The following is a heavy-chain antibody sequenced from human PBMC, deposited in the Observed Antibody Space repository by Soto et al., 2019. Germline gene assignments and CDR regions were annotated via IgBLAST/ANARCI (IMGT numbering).Heavy chain of an antibody. CDR2: IDSDGSST. CDR3: ARGRPYGMGV. V-gene: IGHV3-74*01. Sequence: GGSLRLSCAASGFTFGSYWMNWVRQAPGKGLVWVSRIDSDGSSTTYADSVKGRFTTSRDNAKNTLYLQMSSLRVEDTAVYYCARGRPYGMGVWGQGTTVTVSS. J-gene: IGHJ6*02. CDR1: GFTFGSYW.